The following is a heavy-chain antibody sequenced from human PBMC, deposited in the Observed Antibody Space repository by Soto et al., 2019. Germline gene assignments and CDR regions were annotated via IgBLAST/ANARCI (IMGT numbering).Heavy chain of an antibody. Sequence: EVQLVESEGGLVQPGGSLRLSCTASGFTVSSYWMTWVCQAPGKGLEWVANIYPGGSGKYYVESVKGRFTISRDNTRNSLSLQMNSLRAEDTAVYFCARDRGSGLYRAGSDYWGQGTQVTVSS. J-gene: IGHJ4*02. V-gene: IGHV3-7*01. CDR2: IYPGGSGK. D-gene: IGHD6-19*01. CDR1: GFTVSSYW. CDR3: ARDRGSGLYRAGSDY.